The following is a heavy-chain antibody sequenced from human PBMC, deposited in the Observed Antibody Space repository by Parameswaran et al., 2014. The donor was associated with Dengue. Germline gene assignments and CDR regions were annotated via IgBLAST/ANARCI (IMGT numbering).Heavy chain of an antibody. V-gene: IGHV1-46*03. CDR3: ARGDSSGYYFDY. J-gene: IGHJ4*02. D-gene: IGHD3-22*01. Sequence: WVRQAPGQGLEWMGIINPSGGSTSYAQKFQGRVTTTRDTSTSTVYMELSSLRSEDTAVYYCARGDSSGYYFDYWGQGTLVTVSS. CDR2: INPSGGST.